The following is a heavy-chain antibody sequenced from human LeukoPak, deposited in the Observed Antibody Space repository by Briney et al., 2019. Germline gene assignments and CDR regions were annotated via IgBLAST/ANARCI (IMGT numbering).Heavy chain of an antibody. J-gene: IGHJ4*02. CDR1: GGSISTSNYY. D-gene: IGHD2-15*01. V-gene: IGHV4-39*07. CDR2: IFYSGST. Sequence: SETLSLTCTVSGGSISTSNYYWGWIRQPPGKGLEWIGNIFYSGSTYYSPSLRSRVTISLDTSRNQFSLKLSSVTAADTAVYYCARGRRYCSGGSCYSNFDYWGQGTLVTVSS. CDR3: ARGRRYCSGGSCYSNFDY.